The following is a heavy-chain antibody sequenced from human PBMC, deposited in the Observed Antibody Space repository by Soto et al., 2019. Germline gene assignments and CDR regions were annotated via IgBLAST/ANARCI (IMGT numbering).Heavy chain of an antibody. J-gene: IGHJ4*02. CDR3: ARNGVWGSSR. CDR2: INHSGST. V-gene: IGHV4-34*01. D-gene: IGHD3-16*01. Sequence: SETLCHTCAVEGGSFSGYDGSWIRQPPGKGLEWIGEINHSGSTNYNPSLKSRVTISVDTSKNQFSLKLSSVTAADTAVYYCARNGVWGSSRWRQGTLVTVSS. CDR1: GGSFSGYD.